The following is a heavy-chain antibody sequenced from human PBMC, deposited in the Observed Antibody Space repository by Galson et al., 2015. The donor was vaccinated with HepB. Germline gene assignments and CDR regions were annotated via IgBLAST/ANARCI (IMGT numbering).Heavy chain of an antibody. V-gene: IGHV3-74*01. D-gene: IGHD1/OR15-1a*01. CDR3: TRVNNSMDV. CDR2: INSDGSST. J-gene: IGHJ6*02. CDR1: GLTISTYW. Sequence: SLRLSCAASGLTISTYWMHWVRQAPGKGLVWVSRINSDGSSTADSVKGRFTISRDNAKNTLYLQMNSLRAEDTAVYYCTRVNNSMDVWGQGTTVTVSS.